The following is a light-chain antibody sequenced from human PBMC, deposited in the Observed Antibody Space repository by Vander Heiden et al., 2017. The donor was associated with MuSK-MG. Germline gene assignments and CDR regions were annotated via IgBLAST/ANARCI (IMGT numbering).Light chain of an antibody. V-gene: IGLV2-11*01. CDR3: CSYAGSYTLV. J-gene: IGLJ2*01. CDR1: RSDVGGSNS. CDR2: DVS. Sequence: QSALTQPRSVSGSPGPSVTISCTGTRSDVGGSNSVSWDQQHPGKAPKLMIYDVSKRPAGVPDRCSGSKSGNTAALTTSGLQAEDEADYYCCSYAGSYTLVFGGGTKLTVL.